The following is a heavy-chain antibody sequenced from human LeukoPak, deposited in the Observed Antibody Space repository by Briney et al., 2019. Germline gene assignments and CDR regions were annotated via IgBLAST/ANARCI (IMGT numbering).Heavy chain of an antibody. Sequence: GGSLRLSCAASGFTFCNYWMSWVRQAPGKGLEWVANIKDDGSEKYYVDSVKGRFTISRDNAKNSLYLQMNSLRAEDTAMYYCARTIRGYWGQGTLVTVSP. CDR3: ARTIRGY. CDR1: GFTFCNYW. D-gene: IGHD6-13*01. V-gene: IGHV3-7*01. CDR2: IKDDGSEK. J-gene: IGHJ4*02.